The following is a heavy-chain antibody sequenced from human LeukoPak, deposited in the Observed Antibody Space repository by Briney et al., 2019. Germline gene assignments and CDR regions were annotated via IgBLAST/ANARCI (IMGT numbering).Heavy chain of an antibody. CDR1: GFAFSTYA. Sequence: GGSLRLSCTASGFAFSTYAMSWVRQAPGMGLEWVSAISGSGGGTYYADSVKGRFTISRDNAKNTLYLLMNNLRAEDTAVYYCAKEDSSSSRYYFEYWGQGTLVTVSS. CDR2: ISGSGGGT. D-gene: IGHD6-6*01. CDR3: AKEDSSSSRYYFEY. V-gene: IGHV3-23*01. J-gene: IGHJ4*02.